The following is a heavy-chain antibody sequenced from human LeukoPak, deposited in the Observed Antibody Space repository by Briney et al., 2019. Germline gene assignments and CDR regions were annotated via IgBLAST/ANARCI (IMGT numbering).Heavy chain of an antibody. V-gene: IGHV3-30-3*01. J-gene: IGHJ4*02. D-gene: IGHD1-26*01. CDR3: ARDAVSYSGSYFDY. CDR1: GFTFSSYA. Sequence: GGSLRLSCAASGFTFSSYAMHWVRQAPGKGLEWVAVISYDGSNKYYADSVKGRFTISRDNSKNTLYLQMNSLRAEDTAVYYCARDAVSYSGSYFDYWGQGTLVTVSS. CDR2: ISYDGSNK.